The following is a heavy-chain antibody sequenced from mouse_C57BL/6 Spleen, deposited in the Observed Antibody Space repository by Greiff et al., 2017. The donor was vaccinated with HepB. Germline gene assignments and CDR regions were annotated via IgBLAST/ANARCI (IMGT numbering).Heavy chain of an antibody. CDR1: GFTFSSYT. Sequence: EVKVVESGGGLVKPGGSLKLSCAASGFTFSSYTMSWVRQTPEKRLEWVATISGGGGNTYYPDSVKGRFTISRDNAKNTLYLQMSSLRSEDTALYYCARASNWEAWFAYWGQGTLVTVSA. J-gene: IGHJ3*01. D-gene: IGHD4-1*01. CDR3: ARASNWEAWFAY. CDR2: ISGGGGNT. V-gene: IGHV5-9*01.